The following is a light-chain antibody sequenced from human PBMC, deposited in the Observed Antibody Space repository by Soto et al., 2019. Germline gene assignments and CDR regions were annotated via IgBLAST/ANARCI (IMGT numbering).Light chain of an antibody. J-gene: IGLJ3*02. Sequence: QSVLTQPPSVSGAPGQRVTISCTGTNSNIGADYGVQWYQQFPGTAPKLLIYGNNNRPSGVSDRFSGSKSATSASLAITGLQPGDEADYYFQSYDSNLVGLVFGAGTKLTVL. CDR1: NSNIGADYG. CDR3: QSYDSNLVGLV. CDR2: GNN. V-gene: IGLV1-40*01.